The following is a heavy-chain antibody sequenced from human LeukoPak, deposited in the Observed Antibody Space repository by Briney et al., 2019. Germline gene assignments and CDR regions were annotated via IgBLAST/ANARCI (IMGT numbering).Heavy chain of an antibody. V-gene: IGHV5-51*01. D-gene: IGHD2-21*02. Sequence: GESLKISCKGCGYKFTIYWIGWVRQMPGKGLEWMGIIYPGDSQIRYSPSFQGQVTISADKSISMAYLQWGSLKASDTAMYFCARQPGVTAKSWYFDLWGRGTLVTVCS. J-gene: IGHJ2*01. CDR2: IYPGDSQI. CDR3: ARQPGVTAKSWYFDL. CDR1: GYKFTIYW.